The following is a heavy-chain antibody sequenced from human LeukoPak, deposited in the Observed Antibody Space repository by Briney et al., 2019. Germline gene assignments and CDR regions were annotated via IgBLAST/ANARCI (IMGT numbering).Heavy chain of an antibody. CDR3: AACGDGYNYFDY. CDR2: FYSGGAT. CDR1: GLTVSSTY. D-gene: IGHD5-24*01. Sequence: PGGSLRLSCAASGLTVSSTYMSWVRQAPGKGLEWVSVFYSGGATYYADSVRGRFTISRDNSKNSLYLQMHSLRAEDTDVYYCAACGDGYNYFDYWGQGILVTVSS. V-gene: IGHV3-66*01. J-gene: IGHJ4*02.